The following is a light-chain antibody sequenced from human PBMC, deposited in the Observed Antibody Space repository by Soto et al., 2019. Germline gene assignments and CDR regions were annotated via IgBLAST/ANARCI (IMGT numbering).Light chain of an antibody. Sequence: QSALTQPASVSGSPGQSITISCTGTHSDIGSYNLVSWYQHLPGRVPKLIIFGLTERTSGVPNRFSGSKSGSTAYLTISGLQAEDEADYYCCSYVGTLVVFGGGTKVTVI. CDR2: GLT. V-gene: IGLV2-23*02. CDR3: CSYVGTLVV. J-gene: IGLJ2*01. CDR1: HSDIGSYNL.